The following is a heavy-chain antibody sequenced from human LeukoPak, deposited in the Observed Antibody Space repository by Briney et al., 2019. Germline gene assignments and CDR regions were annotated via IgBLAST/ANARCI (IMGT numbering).Heavy chain of an antibody. J-gene: IGHJ4*02. CDR1: GGTFSSYA. V-gene: IGHV1-69*05. Sequence: SVKVSCKASGGTFSSYAISWVRQAPGQGLEWMGGIIPIFGTANYAQKFQGGATITTDESTSTAYMELSSLRSEDTAVYYCARGPRYYDSSGYYGSFDYWGQGTLVTVSS. CDR2: IIPIFGTA. CDR3: ARGPRYYDSSGYYGSFDY. D-gene: IGHD3-22*01.